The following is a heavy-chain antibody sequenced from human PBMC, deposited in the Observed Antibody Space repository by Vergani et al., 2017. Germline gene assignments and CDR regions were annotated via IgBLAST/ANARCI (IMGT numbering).Heavy chain of an antibody. CDR3: ARVLGSYCSGGSCDSEDDAFDI. J-gene: IGHJ3*02. CDR1: GGSISSYY. Sequence: QVQLQESGPGLVKPSETLSLTCTVSGGSISSYYWSWIRQPPGKGLEWIGYIYYSGSTNYNPSLKSRVTISVDTSKNQFSLKLSSVTAADTAVYYCARVLGSYCSGGSCDSEDDAFDIWGQGTMVTVSS. D-gene: IGHD2-15*01. CDR2: IYYSGST. V-gene: IGHV4-59*01.